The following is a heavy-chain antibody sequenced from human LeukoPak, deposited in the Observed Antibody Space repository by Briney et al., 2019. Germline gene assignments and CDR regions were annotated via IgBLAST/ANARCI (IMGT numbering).Heavy chain of an antibody. J-gene: IGHJ3*02. CDR1: GGSINSGSYY. CDR2: IYTSGST. D-gene: IGHD2-2*01. CDR3: ARDPTYRDAFDI. V-gene: IGHV4-61*02. Sequence: SSETLSLTCTVSGGSINSGSYYWSWIRQPAGKGLEWIGRIYTSGSTNYNPSLKSRVTISVDTSKNQFSLKLSSVTAADTAVYYCARDPTYRDAFDIWGQGTMVTVSS.